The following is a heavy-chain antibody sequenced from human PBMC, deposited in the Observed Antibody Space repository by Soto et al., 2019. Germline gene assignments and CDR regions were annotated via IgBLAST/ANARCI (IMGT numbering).Heavy chain of an antibody. Sequence: QVQLVESGGGVVQPGRSLRLSCAASGFTFSSYGMHWVRQAPGKGLEWVAVIWYDGSNKYYADSVKGRFTISRDNSKNTLYLQMNSLRAEDTAVYYCARVSRPGGSSRYGMDVWGQGTTVTVSS. CDR2: IWYDGSNK. CDR1: GFTFSSYG. CDR3: ARVSRPGGSSRYGMDV. D-gene: IGHD2-15*01. V-gene: IGHV3-33*01. J-gene: IGHJ6*02.